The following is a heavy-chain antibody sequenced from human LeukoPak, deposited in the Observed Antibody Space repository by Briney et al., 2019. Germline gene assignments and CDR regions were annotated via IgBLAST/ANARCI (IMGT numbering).Heavy chain of an antibody. Sequence: SETLSLTCAVYGGSFSGYYWSWIRQPPGKGLEWIGEINHSGSTNYNPSLKSRVTISVDTSKNQFSLKLSSVTAADTAVYYCARGGAAYCSGGSCYPFKYWGQGPLVTVSS. V-gene: IGHV4-34*01. CDR1: GGSFSGYY. CDR3: ARGGAAYCSGGSCYPFKY. D-gene: IGHD2-15*01. J-gene: IGHJ4*02. CDR2: INHSGST.